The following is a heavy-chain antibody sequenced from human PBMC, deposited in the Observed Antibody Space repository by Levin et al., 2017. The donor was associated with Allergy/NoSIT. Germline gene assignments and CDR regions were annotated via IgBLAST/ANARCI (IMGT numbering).Heavy chain of an antibody. CDR3: ARQDDASTYYYGSGSYFSDAFDI. CDR2: IYPGDSDT. Sequence: NRGESLKISCKGSGYSFTSYWIGWVRQMPGKGLEWMGIIYPGDSDTRYSPSFQGQVTISADKSISTAYLQWSSLKASDTAMYYCARQDDASTYYYGSGSYFSDAFDIWGQGTMVTVSS. D-gene: IGHD3-10*01. V-gene: IGHV5-51*01. J-gene: IGHJ3*02. CDR1: GYSFTSYW.